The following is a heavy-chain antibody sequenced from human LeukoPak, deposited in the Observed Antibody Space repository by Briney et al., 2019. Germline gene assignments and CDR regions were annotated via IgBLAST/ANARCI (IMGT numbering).Heavy chain of an antibody. CDR1: GFTFSSYW. D-gene: IGHD1-26*01. J-gene: IGHJ4*02. CDR3: ARTLDSGSYPYYFDY. Sequence: GGSLRLSCAASGFTFSSYWMSWVRQAPGKGLEWVANIKQDGSEKYYVDSVKGRFTISRDNAKNSLYLQMDSLRAEDTAVYYCARTLDSGSYPYYFDYWGQGTLVTVSS. CDR2: IKQDGSEK. V-gene: IGHV3-7*01.